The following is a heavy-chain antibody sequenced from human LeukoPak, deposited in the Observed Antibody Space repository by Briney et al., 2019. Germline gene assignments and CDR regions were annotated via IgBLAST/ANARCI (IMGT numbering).Heavy chain of an antibody. V-gene: IGHV3-23*01. Sequence: GGSLRLSCAASGFIFSSYAMSWVRQVPGKGLEWVSAISGSGGSTYYADSAKGRFTISRDNSKNTLYLQMNRLRAEDTAVYYCAGGPYTGSYSLDYWGQGTLVTVSS. CDR1: GFIFSSYA. J-gene: IGHJ4*02. CDR2: ISGSGGST. D-gene: IGHD1-26*01. CDR3: AGGPYTGSYSLDY.